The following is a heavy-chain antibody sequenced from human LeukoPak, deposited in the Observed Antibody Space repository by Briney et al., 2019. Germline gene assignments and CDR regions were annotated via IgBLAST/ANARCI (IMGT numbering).Heavy chain of an antibody. Sequence: PEGSLRLSCAASGFTFSTSYMNWVRQAPGKGLEWVSLITGSSSYIYYTDSVKGRFTISRDNAKNSLFLQMNSLRDEDTAVYYCASGFSSSPYFDYWGQGTLVTVSS. J-gene: IGHJ4*02. V-gene: IGHV3-21*01. D-gene: IGHD6-6*01. CDR2: ITGSSSYI. CDR1: GFTFSTSY. CDR3: ASGFSSSPYFDY.